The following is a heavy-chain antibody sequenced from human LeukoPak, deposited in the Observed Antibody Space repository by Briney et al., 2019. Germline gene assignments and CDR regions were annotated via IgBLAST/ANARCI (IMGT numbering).Heavy chain of an antibody. D-gene: IGHD6-19*01. J-gene: IGHJ4*02. CDR3: ATHSSGRIRYYFDY. CDR2: IRYDGSNK. Sequence: GGSLRLSCAASGFTFSGYGMHWVRQAPGKGLEWVAFIRYDGSNKYYADSVKGRFTISRDNSKNTLYLQMNSLRAEDTAVYYCATHSSGRIRYYFDYWGQGTLVTVSS. V-gene: IGHV3-30*02. CDR1: GFTFSGYG.